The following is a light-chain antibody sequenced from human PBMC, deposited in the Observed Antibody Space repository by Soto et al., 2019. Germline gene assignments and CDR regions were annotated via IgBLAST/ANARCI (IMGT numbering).Light chain of an antibody. CDR1: QTISSW. CDR3: QHYNSYSEA. V-gene: IGKV1-5*03. Sequence: DLQMTQSPSTLSGSVGDRVTITLRASQTISSWLAWYQQKPGKAPKLLIYKASTLKSGVPSRFSGSGSGTEFTLTISSLQPDDFATYYCQHYNSYSEAFGQGTKVDIK. J-gene: IGKJ1*01. CDR2: KAS.